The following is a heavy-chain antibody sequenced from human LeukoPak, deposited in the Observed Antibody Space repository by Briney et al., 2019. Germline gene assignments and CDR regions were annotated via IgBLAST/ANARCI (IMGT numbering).Heavy chain of an antibody. D-gene: IGHD7-27*01. CDR2: IKQDGSEK. CDR3: AIDPNWGTHS. V-gene: IGHV3-7*03. J-gene: IGHJ4*02. CDR1: GFTFSSYW. Sequence: GGSLRLSCTASGFTFSSYWMSWVRQAPGKGLEWVANIKQDGSEKDYVDSVKGRFTISRDNFKNALYLQMNSLRVEDTAVYYCAIDPNWGTHSWGQGVLVTVSS.